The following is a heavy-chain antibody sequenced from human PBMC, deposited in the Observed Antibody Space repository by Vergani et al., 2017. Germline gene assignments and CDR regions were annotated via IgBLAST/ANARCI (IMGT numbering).Heavy chain of an antibody. Sequence: EVQLLESGGGLVQPGGSLRLSCEASGFRFPGYAMSWVRQAPGKGLEWVSSVSGSSATPYYADSVKGRLIISRDNSKNTLHLQMNSLRADDTAVYYCTKGSRGYTGDVFGYWGQGTLATLS. J-gene: IGHJ4*02. V-gene: IGHV3-23*01. CDR3: TKGSRGYTGDVFGY. CDR2: VSGSSATP. D-gene: IGHD6-13*01. CDR1: GFRFPGYA.